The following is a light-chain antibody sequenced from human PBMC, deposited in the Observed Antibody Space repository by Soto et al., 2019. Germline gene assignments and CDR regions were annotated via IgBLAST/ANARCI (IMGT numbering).Light chain of an antibody. Sequence: SYELTQPHSVSVAPGQTATIACGGNNIGAKGVHWYQQKPGQAPVLVLFDNSDRPSGIPERFSGSNSGNTATLTITRVDAGGEADYYCQVWDGSGDHPVFGTGTKVTVL. V-gene: IGLV3-21*02. CDR3: QVWDGSGDHPV. CDR2: DNS. J-gene: IGLJ1*01. CDR1: NIGAKG.